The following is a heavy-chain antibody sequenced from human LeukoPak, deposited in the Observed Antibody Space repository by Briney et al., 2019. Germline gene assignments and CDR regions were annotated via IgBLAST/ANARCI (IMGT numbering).Heavy chain of an antibody. D-gene: IGHD2-15*01. CDR1: GGSISSYY. J-gene: IGHJ4*02. Sequence: SETLPLTCTVSGGSISSYYWSWIRQPPGKGLEWIGYIYYSGSTNYNPSLKSRVTISVDTSKNQFSLKLSSVTAADTAVYYCARHTREGNFDYWGQGTLVTVSS. CDR2: IYYSGST. V-gene: IGHV4-59*08. CDR3: ARHTREGNFDY.